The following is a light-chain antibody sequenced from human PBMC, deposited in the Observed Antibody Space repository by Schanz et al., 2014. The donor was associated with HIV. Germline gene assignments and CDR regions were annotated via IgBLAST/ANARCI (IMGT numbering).Light chain of an antibody. CDR1: QGINNY. J-gene: IGKJ5*01. V-gene: IGKV1-17*03. Sequence: DIQMTQSPSAMSASVGARVTITCRASQGINNYLAWFQQKPGKVPQRLIYAASSLQSGVPSRFSGSGSGTEFTLTISSLQPEDFATYYCLQHNAYPLTFGQGTRLDI. CDR3: LQHNAYPLT. CDR2: AAS.